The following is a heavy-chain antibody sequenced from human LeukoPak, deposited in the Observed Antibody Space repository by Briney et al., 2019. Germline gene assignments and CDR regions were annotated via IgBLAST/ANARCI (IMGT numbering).Heavy chain of an antibody. D-gene: IGHD6-13*01. V-gene: IGHV4-59*07. CDR1: GGSISSYY. CDR2: IYYSGST. J-gene: IGHJ5*02. Sequence: SDTLSLTCTVSGGSISSYYWSWIRQPPGKGLEWIGYIYYSGSTNYNPSLKSRVTISVDTSKNQFSLKLSSVTAADTAVYYCARYSSSSFDPWGQGTLVTVSS. CDR3: ARYSSSSFDP.